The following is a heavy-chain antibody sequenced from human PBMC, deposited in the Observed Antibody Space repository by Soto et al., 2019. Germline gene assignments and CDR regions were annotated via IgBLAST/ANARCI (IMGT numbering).Heavy chain of an antibody. CDR3: VSRRDAYNYPFDN. CDR2: ISGTSSYI. Sequence: KSGGSLRLSCADSGFTFSSYTMSWVRQAPGKGLEWVSSISGTSSYIYYADSVKGRFTISRDNAKNSLYLQMNSLRAEDTAVYYCVSRRDAYNYPFDNWGHGTLVTVSS. CDR1: GFTFSSYT. V-gene: IGHV3-21*01. J-gene: IGHJ4*01. D-gene: IGHD5-12*01.